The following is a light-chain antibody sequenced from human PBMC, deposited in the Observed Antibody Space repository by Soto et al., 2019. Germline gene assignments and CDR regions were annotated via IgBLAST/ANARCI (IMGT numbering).Light chain of an antibody. Sequence: VLMNQSPLSLPVNLGEPAAISCRSSQSLVHRDGHTYLSLFHQRPGQSPRRLIFYASKRDFGVADRFRVRGWVSDFTLMISTVKSEDVGIYYCMLGTHGPLYTFLQGTNRE. CDR3: MLGTHGPLYT. V-gene: IGKV2-30*02. CDR2: YAS. CDR1: QSLVHRDGHTY. J-gene: IGKJ2*01.